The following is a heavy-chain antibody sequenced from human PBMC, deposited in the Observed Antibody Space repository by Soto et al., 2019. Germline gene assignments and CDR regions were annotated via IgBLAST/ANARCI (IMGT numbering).Heavy chain of an antibody. CDR2: INHSGST. CDR1: GGSDGSFSGYY. Sequence: QVQLQQWGAGLLKPSETLSLTCAVYGGSDGSFSGYYWSWIRQPPGKGLEWIGEINHSGSTNYNPSLKSRVTISVDTSKKLFSLKLSSVTAADSAVYYCARDNYDSSGYYHYYYGMDVWGQGTTVTVSS. D-gene: IGHD3-22*01. CDR3: ARDNYDSSGYYHYYYGMDV. J-gene: IGHJ6*02. V-gene: IGHV4-34*01.